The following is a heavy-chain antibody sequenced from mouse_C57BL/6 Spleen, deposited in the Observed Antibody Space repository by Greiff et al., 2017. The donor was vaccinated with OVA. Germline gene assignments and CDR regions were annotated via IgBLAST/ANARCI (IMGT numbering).Heavy chain of an antibody. CDR1: GFTFSSYA. V-gene: IGHV5-9-1*02. D-gene: IGHD2-3*01. CDR2: ISSGGDYI. Sequence: EVMLVESGEGLVKPGGSLKLSCAASGFTFSSYAMSWVRQTPEQRLEWVAYISSGGDYIYYADTVKGRFTISRDNARNTLYLQMSSLKSEDTAMYYCTRDGGGLWYFDVWGTGTTVTVSS. J-gene: IGHJ1*03. CDR3: TRDGGGLWYFDV.